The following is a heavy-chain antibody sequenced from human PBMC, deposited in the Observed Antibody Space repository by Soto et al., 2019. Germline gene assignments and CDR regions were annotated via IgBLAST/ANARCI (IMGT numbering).Heavy chain of an antibody. D-gene: IGHD1-1*01. CDR3: ARAGGRPQKLEPTPRFDP. CDR2: ISSSSSTI. CDR1: GFTFSSYS. J-gene: IGHJ5*02. Sequence: GGSLRLSCAASGFTFSSYSMNWVRQAPGKGLEWVSYISSSSSTIYYADSVKGRFTISRDNAKNSLYLQMNSLRDEDTAVYYCARAGGRPQKLEPTPRFDPWGQGTLVTVSS. V-gene: IGHV3-48*02.